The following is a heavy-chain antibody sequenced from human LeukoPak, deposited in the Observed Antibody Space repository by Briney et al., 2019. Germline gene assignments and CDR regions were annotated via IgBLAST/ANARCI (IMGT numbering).Heavy chain of an antibody. CDR2: ISWNSGSI. Sequence: GGSLRLSCAASGFTFSSYAMSWVRQAPGKGLEWVSGISWNSGSIGYADSVKGRFTISRDNAKNSLYLQMNSLRAEDTALYYCAKDMHRNYYYGMDVWGQGTTVTVSS. CDR1: GFTFSSYA. CDR3: AKDMHRNYYYGMDV. J-gene: IGHJ6*02. V-gene: IGHV3-9*01.